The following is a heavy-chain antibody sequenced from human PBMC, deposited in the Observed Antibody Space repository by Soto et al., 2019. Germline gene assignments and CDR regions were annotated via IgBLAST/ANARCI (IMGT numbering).Heavy chain of an antibody. CDR3: TADVLSAAAWGFDP. CDR2: VKSKTDGETT. V-gene: IGHV3-15*01. J-gene: IGHJ5*02. CDR1: GFTFSKAW. Sequence: EVQLVESGGGLVKPGESLRLSCAASGFTFSKAWMSWVRQAPGKGPEWVGRVKSKTDGETTGYSAPIKGRFTLSRVDSTNMLCLQRTRLKTEDTALCYCTADVLSAAAWGFDPWGQGTLVTVSS. D-gene: IGHD6-25*01.